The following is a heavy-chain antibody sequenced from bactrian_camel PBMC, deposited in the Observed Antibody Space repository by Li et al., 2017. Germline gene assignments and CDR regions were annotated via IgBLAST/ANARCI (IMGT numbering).Heavy chain of an antibody. Sequence: VQLVESGGGSVETGGSLRLSCAGFRDITTSRCMGWFRQDPQNDEREGVATIDKDGRTTYGDSVKGRFTISRDNAKNTVYLDLNDLKSDDTAMYYCANKWMPVSRWGHKNLGWWGQGTQVTVS. CDR1: RDITTSRC. CDR3: ANKWMPVSRWGHKNLGW. CDR2: IDKDGRT. D-gene: IGHD5*01. V-gene: IGHV3S53*01. J-gene: IGHJ4*01.